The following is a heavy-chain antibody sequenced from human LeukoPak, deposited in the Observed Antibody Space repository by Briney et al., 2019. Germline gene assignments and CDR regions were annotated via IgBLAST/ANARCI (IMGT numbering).Heavy chain of an antibody. V-gene: IGHV1-18*01. CDR1: GYTFTSYG. J-gene: IGHJ4*02. CDR3: ARVETLRYFDFDY. D-gene: IGHD3-9*01. Sequence: GASVKVSCKASGYTFTSYGISWVRQAPGQGLEWMGWISAYNGNTNYAQKLQGRVTMTRNTSISTAYMELSSLRSEDTAVYYCARVETLRYFDFDYWGQGTLVTVSS. CDR2: ISAYNGNT.